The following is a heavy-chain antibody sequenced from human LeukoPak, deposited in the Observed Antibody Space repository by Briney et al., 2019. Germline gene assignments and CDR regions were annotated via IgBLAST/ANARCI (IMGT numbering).Heavy chain of an antibody. V-gene: IGHV3-48*04. CDR3: ARDYSGSLIYYYYYGMDV. D-gene: IGHD6-6*01. J-gene: IGHJ6*02. CDR1: GFTFSSYS. Sequence: GGSLRLSCAASGFTFSSYSMNWVRQAPGKGLEWVSYISSSSSTIYYADSVKGRFTISRDNAKNSLYLQMNSLRAEDTAVYYCARDYSGSLIYYYYYGMDVWGQGTTVTVSS. CDR2: ISSSSSTI.